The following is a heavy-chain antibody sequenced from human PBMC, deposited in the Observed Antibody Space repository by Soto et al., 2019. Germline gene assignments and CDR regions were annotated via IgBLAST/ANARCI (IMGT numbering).Heavy chain of an antibody. D-gene: IGHD2-15*01. CDR3: ARLGYCSGGSCYGWFDS. CDR1: GGSNSSSSYY. CDR2: IYYSGST. Sequence: SETLSLTCTVSGGSNSSSSYYWGWIRQPPGKGLEWIWSIYYSGSTYYNPSLKDRVTISADTSKNKFSLKLSSVTAAETAVYYCARLGYCSGGSCYGWFDSWGQGTLVTV. J-gene: IGHJ5*01. V-gene: IGHV4-39*01.